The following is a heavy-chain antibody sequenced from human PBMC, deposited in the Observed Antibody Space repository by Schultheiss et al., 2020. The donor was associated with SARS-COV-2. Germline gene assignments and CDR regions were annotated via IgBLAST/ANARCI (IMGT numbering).Heavy chain of an antibody. CDR2: ISSSSSTI. CDR3: AKASIWEYGFGYYYYGMDV. Sequence: GGSLRLSCAASGFTFSSYSMNWVRQAPGKGLEWVSYISSSSSTIYYADSVKGRFTISRDNSKNTLYLQMNSLRAEDTAVYYCAKASIWEYGFGYYYYGMDVWGQGTTVTVSS. J-gene: IGHJ6*02. CDR1: GFTFSSYS. V-gene: IGHV3-48*01. D-gene: IGHD3-3*01.